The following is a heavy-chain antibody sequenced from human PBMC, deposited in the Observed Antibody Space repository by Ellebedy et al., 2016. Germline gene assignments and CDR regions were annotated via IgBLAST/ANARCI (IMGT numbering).Heavy chain of an antibody. CDR2: IYYSGST. Sequence: SETLSLTXTVSNGSVSSGSYYWSWIRQPPGKGLEWIGYIYYSGSTNYNPSLKSRVTISVDTSKNQFSLKLTSVTAADTAIYYCARLPVARGASVYYYALDVWGPGTTVTVSS. V-gene: IGHV4-61*01. J-gene: IGHJ6*02. D-gene: IGHD3-10*01. CDR3: ARLPVARGASVYYYALDV. CDR1: NGSVSSGSYY.